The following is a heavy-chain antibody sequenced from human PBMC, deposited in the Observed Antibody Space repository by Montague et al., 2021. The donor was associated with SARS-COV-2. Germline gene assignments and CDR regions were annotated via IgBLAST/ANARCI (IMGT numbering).Heavy chain of an antibody. Sequence: SETLSLTCTVSGGSISSSSYYWGWIRQPPGEGLEWIGSIYYSGSTYYNPSLKSRVTISVDTSKNQFYLKLSSVTAADTAVYYCAADYGGRDWFDPWGQGTLVTVSS. CDR2: IYYSGST. CDR1: GGSISSSSYY. V-gene: IGHV4-39*01. D-gene: IGHD4-23*01. J-gene: IGHJ5*02. CDR3: AADYGGRDWFDP.